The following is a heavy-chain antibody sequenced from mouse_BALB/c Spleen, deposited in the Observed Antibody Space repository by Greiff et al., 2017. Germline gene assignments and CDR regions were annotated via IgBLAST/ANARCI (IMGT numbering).Heavy chain of an antibody. CDR2: IWGGGST. CDR3: ASDHYGSSAFDV. CDR1: GFSLSRYS. D-gene: IGHD1-1*01. V-gene: IGHV2-6-4*01. Sequence: VQVVESGPGLVAPSQSLSITCTVSGFSLSRYSVHWVRQPPGKGLEWLGMIWGGGSTDYNSALKSRLSISKDNSKSQVFLKMNSLQTDDTAMYYCASDHYGSSAFDVWGAGTTVTVSS. J-gene: IGHJ1*01.